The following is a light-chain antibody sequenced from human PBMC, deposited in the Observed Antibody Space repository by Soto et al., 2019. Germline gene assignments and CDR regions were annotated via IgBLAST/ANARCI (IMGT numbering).Light chain of an antibody. Sequence: QSVMTQPPSVSAAPGQTVTISCSGSSSNIGGNSVSWYQQLPGTAPKLLIYDDNKRPSGIPDRFSGSKSGTSATLGITGFQTGDEAVYYCGSWDTSLSAYVFGTGTKVTVL. CDR3: GSWDTSLSAYV. V-gene: IGLV1-51*01. J-gene: IGLJ1*01. CDR1: SSNIGGNS. CDR2: DDN.